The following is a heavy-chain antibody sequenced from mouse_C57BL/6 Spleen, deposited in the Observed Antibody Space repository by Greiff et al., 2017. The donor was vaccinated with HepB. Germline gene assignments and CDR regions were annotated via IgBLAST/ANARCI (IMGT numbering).Heavy chain of an antibody. V-gene: IGHV8-12*01. J-gene: IGHJ1*03. CDR2: IYWDDDK. Sequence: QVTLKVSGPGILQSSQTLSLTCSFSGFSLSTSGMGVSWIRQPSGKGLEWLAHIYWDDDKRYNPSLKSRLTISKDTSRNQVFLKITSVDTADTATYYCAWRDYGSSTRYWYFDVWGTGTTVTVSS. CDR3: AWRDYGSSTRYWYFDV. D-gene: IGHD1-1*01. CDR1: GFSLSTSGMG.